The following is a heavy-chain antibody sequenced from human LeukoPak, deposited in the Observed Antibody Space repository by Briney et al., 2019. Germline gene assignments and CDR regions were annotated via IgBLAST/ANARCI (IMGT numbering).Heavy chain of an antibody. CDR2: IYSSGST. D-gene: IGHD3-22*01. Sequence: SETLSLTCTVSGGSISSYYWSWIRQPPGQGLEWIGFIYSSGSTTYNPSLKSRVAISVDTSKNQFSLRLSSVTAADTAVYYCARTMNYYDSSGYIFDYWGQGTLVTVSS. CDR3: ARTMNYYDSSGYIFDY. J-gene: IGHJ4*02. V-gene: IGHV4-4*09. CDR1: GGSISSYY.